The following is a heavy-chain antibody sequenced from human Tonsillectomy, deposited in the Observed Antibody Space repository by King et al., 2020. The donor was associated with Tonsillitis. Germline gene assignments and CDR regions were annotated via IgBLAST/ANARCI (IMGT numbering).Heavy chain of an antibody. D-gene: IGHD2-15*01. CDR2: IIPIFGAT. V-gene: IGHV1-69*01. Sequence: QLVQSGAEVKKPGSSLKVSCKASGGTFNNYGISWVRQAPGQGLEWMGGIIPIFGATNYAQKFQGRVTITADESTRTAYMELSSLRSADTAVYYCARRGIINYGMDVWGQGTTVIVPS. J-gene: IGHJ6*02. CDR3: ARRGIINYGMDV. CDR1: GGTFNNYG.